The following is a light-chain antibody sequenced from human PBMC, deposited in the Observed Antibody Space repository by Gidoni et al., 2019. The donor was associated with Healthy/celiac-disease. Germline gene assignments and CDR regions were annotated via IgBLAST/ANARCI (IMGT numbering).Light chain of an antibody. CDR2: AAS. V-gene: IGKV1-9*01. CDR1: QGISSY. Sequence: IQVPQSPSCLSASVGDRVTITCRASQGISSYLAWYQQKPGKGPKLLIYAASTMRSGVPSRFSGSGSARDFTLTISSLHPEDFATYYCQQINSHPSFGQGTKLEIK. J-gene: IGKJ2*01. CDR3: QQINSHPS.